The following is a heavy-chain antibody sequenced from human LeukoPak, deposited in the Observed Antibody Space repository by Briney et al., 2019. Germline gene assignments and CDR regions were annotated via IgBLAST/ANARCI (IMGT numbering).Heavy chain of an antibody. CDR1: GFTFSDCA. J-gene: IGHJ4*02. CDR3: AKDDSGGYFPDF. V-gene: IGHV3-23*01. Sequence: GGSLRLSCATSGFTFSDCAMTWVRQAPGKGLEWVSAIGADAGSTYYADSVKGRFTISRDNSKNTLYLQMNSLRAEDTALYYCAKDDSGGYFPDFWGQGALVTVSS. D-gene: IGHD3-22*01. CDR2: IGADAGST.